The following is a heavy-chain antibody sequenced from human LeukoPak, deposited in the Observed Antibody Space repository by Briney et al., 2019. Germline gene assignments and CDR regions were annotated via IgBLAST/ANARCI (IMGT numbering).Heavy chain of an antibody. CDR2: INPNSGGT. V-gene: IGHV1-2*02. D-gene: IGHD3-10*01. CDR1: GYTFTGYY. Sequence: ASVKVSCKASGYTFTGYYMHWVRQAPGQGLEWMGWINPNSGGTNYAQKFQGRVTMTRDTSISTAYMELSRLRSDDTAVYYCARRRNYGSGYHDYWGQGTLVTVSS. J-gene: IGHJ4*02. CDR3: ARRRNYGSGYHDY.